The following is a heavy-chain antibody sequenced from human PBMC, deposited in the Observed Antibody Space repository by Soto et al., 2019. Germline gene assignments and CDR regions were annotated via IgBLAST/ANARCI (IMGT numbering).Heavy chain of an antibody. CDR1: GYTFTSYY. CDR2: INPSGGST. V-gene: IGHV1-46*01. Sequence: QVQLVQSGAEVKKPGASVKVSCKASGYTFTSYYMHWVRQAPGQGLEWMGIINPSGGSTSYAQKCQGRVTMTRDTSTSTVYMELSSLRSEDTAVYYCARDRDSSSSPPYYVDYWGQGTLVTVSS. CDR3: ARDRDSSSSPPYYVDY. D-gene: IGHD6-13*01. J-gene: IGHJ4*02.